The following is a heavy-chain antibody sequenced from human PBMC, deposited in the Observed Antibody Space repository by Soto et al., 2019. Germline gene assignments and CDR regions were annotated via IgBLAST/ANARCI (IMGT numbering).Heavy chain of an antibody. Sequence: QVQLVQSGAEVKKPGASVKVSCKASGYTCTSYGISWVRQAPGQGLEWMGWISAYNGNTNYAQKLQGRVTMTTDTSTSTAYMELRSLRSDDTAVYYCARDQPPQLDVDYGMDVWGQGTTVPVSS. CDR1: GYTCTSYG. D-gene: IGHD5-18*01. CDR2: ISAYNGNT. J-gene: IGHJ6*02. CDR3: ARDQPPQLDVDYGMDV. V-gene: IGHV1-18*01.